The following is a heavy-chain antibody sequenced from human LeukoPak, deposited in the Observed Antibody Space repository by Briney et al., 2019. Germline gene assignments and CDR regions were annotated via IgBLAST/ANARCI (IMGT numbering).Heavy chain of an antibody. J-gene: IGHJ4*02. V-gene: IGHV1-18*01. CDR1: GYTFTNYH. CDR3: TRAPPGMTMMTDY. Sequence: GASVRFSCKASGYTFTNYHIAWVRQAPGQGLEWMGWVSTNDGNTVYAQRLQGRVTMTTDTSTSVAYMELRSLTSDDTAVYYCTRAPPGMTMMTDYWGQGTLVTVSS. CDR2: VSTNDGNT. D-gene: IGHD3-22*01.